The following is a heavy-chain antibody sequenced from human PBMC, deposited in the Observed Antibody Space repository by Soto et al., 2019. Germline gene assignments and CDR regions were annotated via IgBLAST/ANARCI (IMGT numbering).Heavy chain of an antibody. CDR3: ARADLYYYDSSGYDDFDI. CDR2: ISAYNGNT. D-gene: IGHD3-22*01. J-gene: IGHJ3*02. Sequence: ASVKVSCKASGYTFTSSGISWVRQAHGQGLEWMGWISAYNGNTNYAQKLQGRVTMTTDTSTSTAYMELRSLRSDDTAVYYCARADLYYYDSSGYDDFDIWGKGTMVTVSS. CDR1: GYTFTSSG. V-gene: IGHV1-18*01.